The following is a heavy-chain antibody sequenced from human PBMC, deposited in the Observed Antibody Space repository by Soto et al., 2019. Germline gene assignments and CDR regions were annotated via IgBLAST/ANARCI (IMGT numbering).Heavy chain of an antibody. V-gene: IGHV1-2*04. CDR2: INPNSGGT. D-gene: IGHD2-15*01. J-gene: IGHJ6*02. CDR3: ARAGYCSGGSCYSRENYYYYGMDV. Sequence: ASVKVSCKASGYTFTGYYMHWVRQAPGQGLEWMGWINPNSGGTNYAQKFQGWVTMTRDTSISTAYMELSRLRSDDTAVYYCARAGYCSGGSCYSRENYYYYGMDVWGPGTTVTVSS. CDR1: GYTFTGYY.